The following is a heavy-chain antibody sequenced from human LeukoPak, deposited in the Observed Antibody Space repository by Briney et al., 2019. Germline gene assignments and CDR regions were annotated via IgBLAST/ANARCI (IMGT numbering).Heavy chain of an antibody. CDR2: IYTSGST. CDR1: GWSFSGYY. CDR3: ARDLLSAGIDY. J-gene: IGHJ4*02. D-gene: IGHD6-25*01. V-gene: IGHV4-4*07. Sequence: KPSETLTLTCAVYGWSFSGYYWSWIRQPPGKGLEWIGRIYTSGSTNYNPSLESRVTISVDTSKNQVSMKLSSVTAADTAVYYCARDLLSAGIDYWGQGTLVTVSS.